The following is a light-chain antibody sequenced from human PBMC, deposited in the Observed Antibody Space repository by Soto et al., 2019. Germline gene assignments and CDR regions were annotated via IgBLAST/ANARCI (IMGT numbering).Light chain of an antibody. J-gene: IGKJ1*01. CDR3: QHYKNWPPWT. CDR2: GAS. Sequence: EIVLTQSPDTLSLSVGNRATLSCRASQRVSSPYLAWYQQKPGQAPRLLIYGASSRATVIPARFSGSRSGTEFTLTISSLQSEDFGVYYCQHYKNWPPWTFGQGTKVDIK. V-gene: IGKV3-15*01. CDR1: QRVSSPY.